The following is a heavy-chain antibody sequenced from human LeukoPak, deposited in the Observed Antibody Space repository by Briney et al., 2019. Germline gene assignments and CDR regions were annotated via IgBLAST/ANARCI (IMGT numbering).Heavy chain of an antibody. D-gene: IGHD2-2*02. J-gene: IGHJ3*02. CDR2: IYYSGST. Sequence: PSETLSLTCTVSGGSISSSSYYWGWIRQPPGKGLEWIGSIYYSGSTYYNPSLKSRVTISVDTSKNQFPLKLSSVTAADTAVYYCARPYCSSTSCYMAFAFDIWGQGTMVTVSS. CDR1: GGSISSSSYY. CDR3: ARPYCSSTSCYMAFAFDI. V-gene: IGHV4-39*01.